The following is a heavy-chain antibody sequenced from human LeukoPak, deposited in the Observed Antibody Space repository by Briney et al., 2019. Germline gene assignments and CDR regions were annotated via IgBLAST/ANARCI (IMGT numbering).Heavy chain of an antibody. CDR1: GFTFSNYA. Sequence: GGSLRLSCAASGFTFSNYAMTWVRQAPGKGLEWVSAIGNSGAGTKYADSVKGRFTISRDNSKNTLYLQMNSLRAEDTAVYYCARDWRANYWGQGTLVTVSS. CDR3: ARDWRANY. CDR2: IGNSGAGT. V-gene: IGHV3-23*01. D-gene: IGHD5-12*01. J-gene: IGHJ4*02.